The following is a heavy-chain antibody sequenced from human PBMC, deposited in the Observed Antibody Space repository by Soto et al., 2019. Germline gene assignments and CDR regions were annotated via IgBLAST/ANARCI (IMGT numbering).Heavy chain of an antibody. CDR2: INYRGST. Sequence: SETLSLTCAVSGGSISGGSYYWGWIRQPPGKGLEWIGSINYRGSTYYNPSLKSRVTISVDTSKNQFSLKMTSVTTADTAVYYCARGGGSPYXDHEFDYWGQGILVTVSS. V-gene: IGHV4-39*07. D-gene: IGHD6-19*01. CDR1: GGSISGGSYY. J-gene: IGHJ4*02. CDR3: ARGGGSPYXDHEFDY.